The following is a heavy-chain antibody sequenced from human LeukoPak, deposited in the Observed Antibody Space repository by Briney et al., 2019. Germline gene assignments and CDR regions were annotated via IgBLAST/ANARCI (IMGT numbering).Heavy chain of an antibody. CDR2: VDPEDGET. V-gene: IGHV1-69-2*01. Sequence: GASVKVSCKASGYTFTDYYMHWVQQAPGKGLEWMGRVDPEDGETIYAEKFQGRVTITADTSTDTAYMELSSLRSEDTAVYYCATDLGVLRFLEWPIDPWGQGTLVTVSS. CDR3: ATDLGVLRFLEWPIDP. CDR1: GYTFTDYY. D-gene: IGHD3-3*01. J-gene: IGHJ5*02.